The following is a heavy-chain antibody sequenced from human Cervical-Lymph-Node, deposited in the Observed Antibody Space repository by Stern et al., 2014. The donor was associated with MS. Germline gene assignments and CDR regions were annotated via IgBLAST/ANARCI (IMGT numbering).Heavy chain of an antibody. CDR1: GFTFSSYW. Sequence: EVQLVESGGGLVQPGGSLRLSCTASGFTFSSYWMHWVRQAPGKGLEWVSHINRDGSSTTYADSVKGRFTISRDNAKNTLYLQMNSLRAEDTAVYYCARALEDYGDYPNWFDPWGQGTLVTVSS. D-gene: IGHD4-17*01. CDR3: ARALEDYGDYPNWFDP. J-gene: IGHJ5*02. CDR2: INRDGSST. V-gene: IGHV3-74*02.